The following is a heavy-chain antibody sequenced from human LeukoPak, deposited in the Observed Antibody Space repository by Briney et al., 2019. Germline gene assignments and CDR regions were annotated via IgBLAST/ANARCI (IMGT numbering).Heavy chain of an antibody. J-gene: IGHJ3*02. CDR3: AKEVVVVVAAGGFDAFDI. CDR1: GLTFSSYA. Sequence: GGSLRLSCAASGLTFSSYAMSWVRQAPGKGLEWVSAISGSGGSTYYADSVKGRFTISRDNSKNTLYLQMNSLRAEDTAVYYCAKEVVVVVAAGGFDAFDIWGQGTMVTVSS. D-gene: IGHD2-15*01. CDR2: ISGSGGST. V-gene: IGHV3-23*01.